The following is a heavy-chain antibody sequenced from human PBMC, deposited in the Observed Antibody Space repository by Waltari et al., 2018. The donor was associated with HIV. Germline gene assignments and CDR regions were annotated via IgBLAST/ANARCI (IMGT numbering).Heavy chain of an antibody. D-gene: IGHD6-19*01. CDR2: ISGSGGST. J-gene: IGHJ4*02. CDR1: GFTFSSYA. CDR3: AKGRTSSGWSFDY. Sequence: EVQVLESGGGLVQPGGSLRLSCAASGFTFSSYAMSWVRQAPGKGLEWVSAISGSGGSTYYADSVKGRFTISRDNSKNTLYLQMNSLRAEDTAVYYCAKGRTSSGWSFDYWGQGTLVTVSS. V-gene: IGHV3-23*01.